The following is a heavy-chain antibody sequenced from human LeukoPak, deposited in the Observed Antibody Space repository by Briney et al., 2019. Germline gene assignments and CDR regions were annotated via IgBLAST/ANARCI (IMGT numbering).Heavy chain of an antibody. CDR1: GYTFSGYY. D-gene: IGHD3-22*01. CDR2: INPNSGGT. CDR3: ARDRYYYDGIDYPYSDAFDI. Sequence: ASVKVSCKASGYTFSGYYMHWVRQAPGQGLEWMGWINPNSGGTNYAQKFQGRVTTTRDTSISTAYMELSRLRSDDTAVYYCARDRYYYDGIDYPYSDAFDIWGQGTMVIVSS. J-gene: IGHJ3*02. V-gene: IGHV1-2*02.